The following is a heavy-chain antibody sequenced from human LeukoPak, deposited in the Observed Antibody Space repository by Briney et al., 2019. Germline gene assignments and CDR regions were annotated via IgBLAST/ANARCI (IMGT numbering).Heavy chain of an antibody. D-gene: IGHD3-22*01. V-gene: IGHV3-21*01. J-gene: IGHJ6*03. Sequence: GGSLRLSCAASGFTFSSYSMNWVRQAPGKGLEWVSSISSSSSYIYYADSVKGRFTISRDNAKNSLYLQMNSLRAEDTAVYYCARIIVATGYYMDVWGKGTTVTVSS. CDR2: ISSSSSYI. CDR3: ARIIVATGYYMDV. CDR1: GFTFSSYS.